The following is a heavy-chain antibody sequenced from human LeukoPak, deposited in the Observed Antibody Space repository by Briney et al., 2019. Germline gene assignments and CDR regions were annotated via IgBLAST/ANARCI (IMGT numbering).Heavy chain of an antibody. J-gene: IGHJ4*02. CDR1: GYTFTSYG. Sequence: GASVKVSCKASGYTFTSYGISRERQAPGQEQKRMGWISAYNGNTNYAQKLQGRVTMTTDTSTSTAYMELRSLRSDDTAVYYCARDGAYYYGPFDYWGQGTLVTVSS. CDR3: ARDGAYYYGPFDY. CDR2: ISAYNGNT. V-gene: IGHV1-18*01. D-gene: IGHD3-10*01.